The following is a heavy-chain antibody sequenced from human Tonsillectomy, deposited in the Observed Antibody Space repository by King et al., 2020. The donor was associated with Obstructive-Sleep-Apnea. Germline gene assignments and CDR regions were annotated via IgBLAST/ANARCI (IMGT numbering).Heavy chain of an antibody. V-gene: IGHV3-30*02. CDR2: IRYDGSNK. J-gene: IGHJ4*02. CDR1: EFTFSSYG. Sequence: QLVQSGGGVVQPGGSLRLSCAASEFTFSSYGMHWVRQAPGKGLEWVAFIRYDGSNKYYAESVKGRFTISRDNSKNTLDLQMNSLRAEDTAVYYCAKHRWVYQPSATSLFDYWGQGPLVTVPS. D-gene: IGHD2-2*01. CDR3: AKHRWVYQPSATSLFDY.